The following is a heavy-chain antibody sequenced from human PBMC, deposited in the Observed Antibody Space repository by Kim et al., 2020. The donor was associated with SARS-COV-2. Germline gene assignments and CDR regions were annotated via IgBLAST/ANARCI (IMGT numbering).Heavy chain of an antibody. CDR1: GFTFSSYA. J-gene: IGHJ6*03. CDR3: AKYYDFWSGYSHYYYYYMDV. CDR2: ISGSGGST. V-gene: IGHV3-23*01. D-gene: IGHD3-3*01. Sequence: GGSLRLSCAASGFTFSSYAMSWVRQAPGKGLEWVSAISGSGGSTYYADSVKGRFTISRDNSKNTLYLQMNSLRAEDTAVYYCAKYYDFWSGYSHYYYYYMDVWGKGTTVTVSS.